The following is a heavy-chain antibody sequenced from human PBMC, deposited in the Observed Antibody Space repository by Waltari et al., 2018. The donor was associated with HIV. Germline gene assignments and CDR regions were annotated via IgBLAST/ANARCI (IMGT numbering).Heavy chain of an antibody. CDR3: ARGPRLRFLAQLGALPGYYYGMDV. CDR2: VNHSGST. V-gene: IGHV4-34*01. J-gene: IGHJ6*02. D-gene: IGHD3-3*01. CDR1: GGSFSGYY. Sequence: QVQLQQWGAGLLKPSETLSLTCAVYGGSFSGYYWSWIRQPPGKGLEWLGEVNHSGSTNYNPSLRSRVTISVDTSQNPFSLKLSSVTAADTAVYYCARGPRLRFLAQLGALPGYYYGMDVWGQGTTVTVSS.